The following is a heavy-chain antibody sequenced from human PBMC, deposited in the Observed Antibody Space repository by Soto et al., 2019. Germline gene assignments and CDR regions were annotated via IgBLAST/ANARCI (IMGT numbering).Heavy chain of an antibody. CDR1: GYTFTSYD. CDR2: MNPNSGNT. D-gene: IGHD2-2*01. V-gene: IGHV1-8*01. J-gene: IGHJ6*03. CDR3: ARGQGYCSSTSCYWGYYYYYMDV. Sequence: ASVKVSCKASGYTFTSYDINWVRQATGQGLEWMGWMNPNSGNTGYAQKFQGRVTMTRNTSISTAYMERSSLRSEDTAVYYCARGQGYCSSTSCYWGYYYYYMDVWGKGTTVTVSS.